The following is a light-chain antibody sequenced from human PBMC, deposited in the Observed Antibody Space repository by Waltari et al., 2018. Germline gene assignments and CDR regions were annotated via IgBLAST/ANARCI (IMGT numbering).Light chain of an antibody. CDR1: QSVLFSSNKKNY. CDR2: WAS. V-gene: IGKV4-1*01. J-gene: IGKJ2*02. CDR3: HQYYSIPCT. Sequence: DIVVTQSPDSLALSLGERATLHCKSSQSVLFSSNKKNYLAWYQQKPGQPPKLLINWASTRVSGVPDRFSGSGSETDFSLTISSLQAEDVAVYYCHQYYSIPCTFGQGTKLEIK.